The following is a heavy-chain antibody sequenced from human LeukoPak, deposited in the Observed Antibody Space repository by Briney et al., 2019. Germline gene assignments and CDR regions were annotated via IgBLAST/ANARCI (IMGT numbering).Heavy chain of an antibody. CDR3: TQYTYGFFQY. Sequence: GSLRLSCAASGFTFSSYAMSWVRQAPGKGLEWDSAISGSGGSTYYADSVKGRFTISRDNSKNTLYLQMNSLRAEDTAVYYCTQYTYGFFQYWGQGTLVAVSS. CDR1: GFTFSSYA. D-gene: IGHD5-18*01. V-gene: IGHV3-23*01. CDR2: ISGSGGST. J-gene: IGHJ4*02.